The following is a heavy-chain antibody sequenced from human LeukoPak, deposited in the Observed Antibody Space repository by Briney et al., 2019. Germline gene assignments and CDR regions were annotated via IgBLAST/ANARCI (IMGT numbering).Heavy chain of an antibody. J-gene: IGHJ4*02. CDR3: ARHYGSGSYFDY. CDR1: GFTFSSYS. Sequence: PGGSLRLSCAASGFTFSSYSMNWVRQAPGKGLEWVAYISRSSSTIYNADSVKGRFTISRDNSKNTLFLQMNSLRAEDTAVYYCARHYGSGSYFDYWGQGTLVTVSS. V-gene: IGHV3-48*01. D-gene: IGHD3-10*01. CDR2: ISRSSSTI.